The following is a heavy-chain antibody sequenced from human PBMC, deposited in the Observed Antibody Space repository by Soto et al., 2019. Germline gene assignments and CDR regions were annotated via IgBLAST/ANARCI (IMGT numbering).Heavy chain of an antibody. CDR3: VLRYDPYYFDF. V-gene: IGHV2-5*04. Sequence: QITLQESGPTLVKPTQTLTLTCTFSGFSLTTSAGAVGWIRQPPGRALEWLAIVYGSDDKFYSPSLRSRLTITKDNSKIQVVLTLTDTDPVDTGTYFCVLRYDPYYFDFWGQGTLVTVSS. CDR2: VYGSDDK. D-gene: IGHD1-1*01. J-gene: IGHJ4*02. CDR1: GFSLTTSAGA.